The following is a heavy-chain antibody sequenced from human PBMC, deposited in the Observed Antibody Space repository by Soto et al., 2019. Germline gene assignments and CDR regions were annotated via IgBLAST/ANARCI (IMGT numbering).Heavy chain of an antibody. J-gene: IGHJ4*02. CDR3: ARHSPDFDWLSQFDY. CDR2: IFYFGST. Sequence: NPSETLSLTCTVSGGSISSSSYYWSWIRQTPGKGLEWIGYIFYFGSTNYNPSLKSRVTLSIDTSKNQLSLKLSSVTAADTAVYYCARHSPDFDWLSQFDYWGQGTLVTVSS. D-gene: IGHD3-9*01. V-gene: IGHV4-61*05. CDR1: GGSISSSSYY.